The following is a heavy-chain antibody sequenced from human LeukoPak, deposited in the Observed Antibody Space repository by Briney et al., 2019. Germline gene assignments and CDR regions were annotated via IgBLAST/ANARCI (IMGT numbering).Heavy chain of an antibody. CDR1: GYTFTSYY. CDR2: INPSGGST. CDR3: ARDSYDILTGYYNYYYYGMDV. V-gene: IGHV1-46*01. Sequence: ASVKLSCKASGYTFTSYYMLWVRQAPGQGLEWMGIINPSGGSTSYAQKFQGRVTMTRDTSTSTVYMELSSLRSEDTAVYYCARDSYDILTGYYNYYYYGMDVWGQGTTVTVSS. D-gene: IGHD3-9*01. J-gene: IGHJ6*02.